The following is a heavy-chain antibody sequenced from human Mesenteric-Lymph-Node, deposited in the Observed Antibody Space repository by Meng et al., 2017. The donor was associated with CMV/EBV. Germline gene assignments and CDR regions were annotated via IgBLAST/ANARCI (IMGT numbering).Heavy chain of an antibody. D-gene: IGHD2-2*01. CDR3: AGESRSPL. CDR2: IYHSGST. V-gene: IGHV4-59*01. CDR1: GDSISLYY. Sequence: SETLSLTCSVSGDSISLYYWSWIRQPPGKGLEWIGYIYHSGSTIYNPSLKSRVTISIDTSKNLVSLKLSSVTAADTAVYYCAGESRSPLWGQGTLVTVSS. J-gene: IGHJ4*02.